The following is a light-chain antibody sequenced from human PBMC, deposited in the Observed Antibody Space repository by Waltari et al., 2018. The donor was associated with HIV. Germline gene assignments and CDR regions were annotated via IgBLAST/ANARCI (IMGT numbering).Light chain of an antibody. CDR1: SRDIGRYDF. Sequence: QSALTQPPSASGPPGQSVTISCTGTSRDIGRYDFVSWYQVRPDSVPNLIIYEVTKRPSGVPVRFSGSKSGNTASLTVSGLQTDDEADYYCSSYASNNTFGVFGGGTKLTVL. CDR3: SSYASNNTFGV. J-gene: IGLJ2*01. CDR2: EVT. V-gene: IGLV2-8*01.